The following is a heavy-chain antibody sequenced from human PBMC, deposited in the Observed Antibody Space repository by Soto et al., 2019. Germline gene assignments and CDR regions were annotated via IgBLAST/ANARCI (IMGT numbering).Heavy chain of an antibody. CDR2: ISGSGGST. J-gene: IGHJ5*02. CDR1: GFTFNNYA. V-gene: IGHV3-23*01. D-gene: IGHD6-13*01. CDR3: AKSIAAGVGNWFDP. Sequence: GGSLRLSCAASGFTFNNYAMNWVRQAPGKGLEWVSAISGSGGSTHYADSVKGRFTISRDNSKNTLYLQMNSLRAEDTAVYYCAKSIAAGVGNWFDPWGQGTLVTVSS.